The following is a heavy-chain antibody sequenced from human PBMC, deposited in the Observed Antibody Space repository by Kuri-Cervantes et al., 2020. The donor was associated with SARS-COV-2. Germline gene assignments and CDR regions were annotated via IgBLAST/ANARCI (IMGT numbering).Heavy chain of an antibody. D-gene: IGHD5-12*01. CDR3: ARCVATIRGWFDP. V-gene: IGHV3-23*01. CDR1: GFTFSSYA. CDR2: ISGSGGST. Sequence: GGSLRLSCAASGFTFSSYAMSWVRQAPGKGLEWVSAISGSGGSTYYADSVKGRFTISRDNAKNSLYLQMNSLRAEDTAVYYCARCVATIRGWFDPWGQGTLVTVSS. J-gene: IGHJ5*02.